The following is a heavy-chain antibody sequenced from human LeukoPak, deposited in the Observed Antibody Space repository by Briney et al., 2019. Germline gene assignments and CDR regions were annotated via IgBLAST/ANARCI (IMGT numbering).Heavy chain of an antibody. CDR1: GFTFDDYA. CDR2: ISWNSGSI. Sequence: GRSLRLSCAASGFTFDDYAMHWVRQAPGKGLEWVSGISWNSGSIGYADSVKGRFTISRDNAKNSLYLQMNSLRAEDTALYYCAKDNSPDYYDSSGYYRRARRGAFDIWGQGTMVTVSS. CDR3: AKDNSPDYYDSSGYYRRARRGAFDI. J-gene: IGHJ3*02. D-gene: IGHD3-22*01. V-gene: IGHV3-9*01.